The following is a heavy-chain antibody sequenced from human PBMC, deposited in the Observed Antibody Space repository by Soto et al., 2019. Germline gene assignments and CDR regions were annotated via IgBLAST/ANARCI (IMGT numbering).Heavy chain of an antibody. Sequence: VASVKVSCKASGYTFTSSGISWVRQAPGQGLEWMGGIIPIFGTANYAQKFQGRVTITADESTSTAYMELSSLRSEDTAVYYCARSLGSSPAGPFAYWGQGTLVTVSS. V-gene: IGHV1-69*13. CDR2: IIPIFGTA. D-gene: IGHD6-6*01. CDR3: ARSLGSSPAGPFAY. CDR1: GYTFTSSG. J-gene: IGHJ4*02.